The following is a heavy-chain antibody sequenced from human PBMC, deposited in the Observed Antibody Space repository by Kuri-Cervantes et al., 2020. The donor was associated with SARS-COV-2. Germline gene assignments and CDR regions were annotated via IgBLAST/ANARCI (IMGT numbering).Heavy chain of an antibody. CDR2: IYYSGST. V-gene: IGHV4-30-4*01. CDR1: GGSISSGDYY. D-gene: IGHD4-17*01. J-gene: IGHJ3*02. Sequence: SETLSLTCTVSGGSISSGDYYWSWIRQPPGKGLEWIGYIYYSGSTYYNPSLKSRVTISVDTSKNQLSLKLSSVTAADTAVYYCARDRNGDYGSDAFDIWGQGTMVTVSS. CDR3: ARDRNGDYGSDAFDI.